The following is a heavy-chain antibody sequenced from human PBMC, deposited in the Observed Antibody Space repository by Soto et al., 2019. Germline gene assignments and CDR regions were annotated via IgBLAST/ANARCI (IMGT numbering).Heavy chain of an antibody. CDR2: IRSDGDTT. Sequence: EMQVLESGGGLVQPGGSLRLSCAASGFTFSSYGMNWVRQAPGKGLEWVSGIRSDGDTTYNADSVKGRFTVARDTSKNTVDLQMTSLRAEDTAVYYCAKGKGVGATLDGANCWGQGTLVTVSS. V-gene: IGHV3-23*01. CDR1: GFTFSSYG. D-gene: IGHD1-26*01. CDR3: AKGKGVGATLDGANC. J-gene: IGHJ4*02.